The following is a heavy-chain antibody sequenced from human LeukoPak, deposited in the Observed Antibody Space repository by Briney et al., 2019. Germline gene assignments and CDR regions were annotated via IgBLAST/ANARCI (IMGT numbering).Heavy chain of an antibody. CDR3: AINHRDGYSELGY. V-gene: IGHV3-21*01. J-gene: IGHJ4*02. Sequence: GGSLRLPCAASGFTFSNYGMTWVRQAPGKGLEWVSSISGDSSHIYYADSLKGRFTISRDNAKNSLYLQMNSLRAEDTAVYYCAINHRDGYSELGYWGQGTLVIVSS. CDR1: GFTFSNYG. CDR2: ISGDSSHI. D-gene: IGHD5-24*01.